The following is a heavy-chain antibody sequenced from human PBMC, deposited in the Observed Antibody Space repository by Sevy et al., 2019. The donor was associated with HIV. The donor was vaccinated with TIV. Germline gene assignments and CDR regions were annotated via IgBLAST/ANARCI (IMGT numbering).Heavy chain of an antibody. V-gene: IGHV4-34*01. CDR2: INHSGRT. J-gene: IGHJ4*02. D-gene: IGHD2-15*01. CDR1: GGSFSGYY. Sequence: SETLSLTCAVYGGSFSGYYWSWIRQPPGKGLEWIGEINHSGRTNYNPSRKSRVIISVDTSKNQFSLKLSSVTAADTVMYYCARGPLGYCSGGSCHEHLLDYWGQGTLVTVSS. CDR3: ARGPLGYCSGGSCHEHLLDY.